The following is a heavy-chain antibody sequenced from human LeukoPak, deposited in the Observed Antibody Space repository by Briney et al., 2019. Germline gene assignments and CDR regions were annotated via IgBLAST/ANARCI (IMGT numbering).Heavy chain of an antibody. J-gene: IGHJ4*02. D-gene: IGHD3-3*01. CDR1: GGSISSGGYS. Sequence: SQTLSLTCAVSGGSISSGGYSWSWIRQPPGKGLEWIGYIYHSGSTYYNPSLKSRVTISADTSKNQFSLELSSVTAADTAVYYCARQSSISGVIIPFELWGQGSLVTVSS. CDR3: ARQSSISGVIIPFEL. V-gene: IGHV4-30-2*03. CDR2: IYHSGST.